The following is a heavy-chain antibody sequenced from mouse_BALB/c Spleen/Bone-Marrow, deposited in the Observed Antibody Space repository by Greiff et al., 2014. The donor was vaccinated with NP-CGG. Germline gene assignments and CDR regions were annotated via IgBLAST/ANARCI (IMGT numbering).Heavy chain of an antibody. CDR2: INPSNGRT. V-gene: IGHV1S81*02. D-gene: IGHD2-14*01. J-gene: IGHJ3*01. Sequence: VQGVESGAELVKPGASVQLSCKASGYTFTSYWMQWVRQRPGQGLEWIGEINPSNGRTNYNEKFKSKATLTVDKSSSTGNMHLSSLTSEDSAVFYCARRDFRSWFAYWGQGTLVTVSA. CDR3: ARRDFRSWFAY. CDR1: GYTFTSYW.